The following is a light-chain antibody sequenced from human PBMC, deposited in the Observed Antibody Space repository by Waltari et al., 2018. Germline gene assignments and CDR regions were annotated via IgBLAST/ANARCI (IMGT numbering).Light chain of an antibody. CDR1: SSDAGGDNS. Sequence: QSALTQPASASGSPGQSSTISCPGTSSDAGGDNSVSWYQQHPGKAPKLMIYEVSNRPSGVSNRFSGSKSGNTASLTISGLQAEDEADYYCSSYTSSSTLVFGGGTKLTVL. J-gene: IGLJ2*01. CDR3: SSYTSSSTLV. CDR2: EVS. V-gene: IGLV2-14*01.